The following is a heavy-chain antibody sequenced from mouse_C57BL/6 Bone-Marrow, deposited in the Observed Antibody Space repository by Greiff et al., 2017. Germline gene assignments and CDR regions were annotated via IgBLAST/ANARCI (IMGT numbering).Heavy chain of an antibody. D-gene: IGHD1-1*01. CDR2: IYPRDGST. J-gene: IGHJ2*01. V-gene: IGHV1-85*01. CDR3: ARGDYGSSFYGSYYFDY. Sequence: QVQLQQSGPELVTPGASVKLSCKASGSTFTSYAINWLTQRPGPGLEWIGWIYPRDGSTKYNEKFKGKATLTVDTSSSTAYMELHSLTSEDSAVYFCARGDYGSSFYGSYYFDYWGQGTTLTVSS. CDR1: GSTFTSYA.